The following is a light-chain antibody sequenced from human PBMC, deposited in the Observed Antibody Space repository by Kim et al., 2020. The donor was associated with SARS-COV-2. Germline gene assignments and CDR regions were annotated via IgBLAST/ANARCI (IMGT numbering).Light chain of an antibody. J-gene: IGKJ1*01. CDR1: QSIITY. Sequence: DIQMTQSPSSLSASVGDRVTITCRASQSIITYLNWYQQKPGKAPNLLIYAASSLQSGVPSRFSGSGSGTDFTLTINNLQPEDFATYYCQQSYSTPPWKFGQGTKVDIK. CDR2: AAS. CDR3: QQSYSTPPWK. V-gene: IGKV1-39*01.